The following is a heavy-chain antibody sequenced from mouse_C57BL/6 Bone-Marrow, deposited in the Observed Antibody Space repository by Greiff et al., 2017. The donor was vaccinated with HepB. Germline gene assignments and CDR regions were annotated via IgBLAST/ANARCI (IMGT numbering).Heavy chain of an antibody. Sequence: EVQLQQSGAELVRPGASVKCSCPASGFNIKDAYMHWVKQRPEQGLEWIGWIDPENGDTEYASKFQGKATITADTSSNTAYLQLSSLTSEDTAVYYCTKHRGNYWGQGTTLTVSS. J-gene: IGHJ2*01. CDR3: TKHRGNY. D-gene: IGHD2-14*01. V-gene: IGHV14-4*01. CDR2: IDPENGDT. CDR1: GFNIKDAY.